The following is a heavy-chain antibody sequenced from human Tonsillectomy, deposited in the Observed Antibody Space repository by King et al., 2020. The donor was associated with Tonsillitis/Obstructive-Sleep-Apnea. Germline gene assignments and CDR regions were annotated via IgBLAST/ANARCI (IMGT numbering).Heavy chain of an antibody. CDR2: ISYDGSNK. D-gene: IGHD1-26*01. CDR3: ARDGESYYVHYFDY. J-gene: IGHJ4*02. V-gene: IGHV3-30*04. CDR1: GFTFSSYA. Sequence: VQLVESGGGVVQPGRSLRLSCAASGFTFSSYAMHWVRQAPGKGLEWVAVISYDGSNKYYADSVKGRFTISRDNSKNTLYLQMNSLRAEDTAVYYCARDGESYYVHYFDYWGQGTLVTVSS.